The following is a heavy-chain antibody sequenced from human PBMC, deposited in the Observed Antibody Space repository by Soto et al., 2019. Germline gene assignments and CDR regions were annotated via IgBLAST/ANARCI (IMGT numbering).Heavy chain of an antibody. J-gene: IGHJ4*02. Sequence: GASVKVSCKASGGTFSSYTISWVRQAPGQGLEWMGRIIPILGIANYAQKFQGRVTITADKSTSTAYMELSSLRSEDTAVYYCARDPSSSGSLDDDYWGQGTLVTVSS. CDR1: GGTFSSYT. D-gene: IGHD6-19*01. CDR2: IIPILGIA. CDR3: ARDPSSSGSLDDDY. V-gene: IGHV1-69*04.